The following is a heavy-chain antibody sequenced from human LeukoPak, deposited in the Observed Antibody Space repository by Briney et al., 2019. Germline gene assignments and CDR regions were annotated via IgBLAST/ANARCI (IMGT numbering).Heavy chain of an antibody. V-gene: IGHV3-48*03. CDR2: ISSRGSTI. CDR3: ARTLGYYYGMDV. CDR1: GFTFSSYE. J-gene: IGHJ6*02. Sequence: GGSLRLSCAASGFTFSSYEMNWVRQAPGKGLEWVSYISSRGSTIYYADSVKGRFTISRDNAKNSLYLQMNSLRAEDTAVYYCARTLGYYYGMDVWGQGTTVTVSS.